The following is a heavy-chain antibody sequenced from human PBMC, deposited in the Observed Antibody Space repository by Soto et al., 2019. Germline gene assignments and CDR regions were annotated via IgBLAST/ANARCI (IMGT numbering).Heavy chain of an antibody. Sequence: SETLSLTCTVSGGSIISGYWSWIRQPPGKGLEWIGYISYSGNANYNPSLKSRVTMSVDTPKNQFSLRLSSVTTADTAVYYCAGLRGYAGSPIDYWGQGTLVTVSS. CDR1: GGSIISGY. CDR3: AGLRGYAGSPIDY. V-gene: IGHV4-59*01. J-gene: IGHJ4*02. CDR2: ISYSGNA. D-gene: IGHD2-15*01.